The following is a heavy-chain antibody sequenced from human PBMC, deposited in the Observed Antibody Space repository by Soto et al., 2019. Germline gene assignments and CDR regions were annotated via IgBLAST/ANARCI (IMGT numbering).Heavy chain of an antibody. J-gene: IGHJ4*02. CDR2: IYYSGST. D-gene: IGHD6-13*01. Sequence: SETLSLTCTVSGGSISSYYWSWIRQPPGKGLEWIGYIYYSGSTNYNPSLKSRVTISVDTSKNQFSLKLSSVTAADTAVYYCARGGSSWYFDYWGQGTLVTVYS. CDR1: GGSISSYY. CDR3: ARGGSSWYFDY. V-gene: IGHV4-59*01.